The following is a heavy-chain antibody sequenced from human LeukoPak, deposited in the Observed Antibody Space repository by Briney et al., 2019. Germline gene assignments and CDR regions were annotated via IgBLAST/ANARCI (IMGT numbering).Heavy chain of an antibody. V-gene: IGHV3-21*01. Sequence: GGSLRLSCAASGFTFSSYSMNWVRQAPGKGLEWVSSISSSSSYIYYADSVKGRFTTSRDNAKNSLYLQMNSLRAENTAVYYCARDLRDILTGPRRGMDVWGQGTTVTVSS. D-gene: IGHD3-9*01. CDR2: ISSSSSYI. CDR1: GFTFSSYS. CDR3: ARDLRDILTGPRRGMDV. J-gene: IGHJ6*02.